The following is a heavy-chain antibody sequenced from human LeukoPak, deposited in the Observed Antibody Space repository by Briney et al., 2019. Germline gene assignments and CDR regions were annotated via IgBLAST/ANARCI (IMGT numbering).Heavy chain of an antibody. Sequence: SGGSLRLSCAPSGFTVSSNHMSWVRQAPGKGLEWVSVIYSGGSTYYADSVKGRFTISRDNSKNTLYLQMNSLRAEDTAVYYCARGRIEVAGYFDSWGQGTLVTVSS. CDR1: GFTVSSNH. V-gene: IGHV3-53*01. CDR2: IYSGGST. J-gene: IGHJ4*02. CDR3: ARGRIEVAGYFDS. D-gene: IGHD6-19*01.